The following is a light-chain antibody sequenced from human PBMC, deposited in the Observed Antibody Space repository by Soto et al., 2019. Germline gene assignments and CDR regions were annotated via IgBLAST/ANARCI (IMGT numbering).Light chain of an antibody. J-gene: IGKJ1*01. CDR2: GTS. CDR3: QQYNNWPPWT. CDR1: QSVGSF. V-gene: IGKV3-15*01. Sequence: IVMTQSPATLSLSPGERATLSFRASQSVGSFLAWYQQKPGQVPRLLIYGTSTRATGIPARFSGSGSGTEFTLTISSLQSEDFAVYYCQQYNNWPPWTFGQGTKVDI.